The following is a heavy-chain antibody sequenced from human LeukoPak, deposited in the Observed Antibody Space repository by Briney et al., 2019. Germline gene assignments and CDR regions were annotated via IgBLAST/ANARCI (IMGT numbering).Heavy chain of an antibody. CDR1: GFTFDNYA. J-gene: IGHJ3*02. CDR3: AKGTTFDAFDI. D-gene: IGHD3-16*01. Sequence: TGGSLRLSCAAAGFTFDNYAMHWVRQAPGKGLEWVSRIGWNAGGIVYADSVKGRFTISRDNAKNSLYLQMNSLRAEDTALYYCAKGTTFDAFDIWGQGTMVTVSS. CDR2: IGWNAGGI. V-gene: IGHV3-9*01.